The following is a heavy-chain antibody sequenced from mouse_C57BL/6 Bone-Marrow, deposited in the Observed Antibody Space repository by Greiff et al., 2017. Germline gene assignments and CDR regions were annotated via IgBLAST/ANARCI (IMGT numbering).Heavy chain of an antibody. CDR2: ISYDGSN. J-gene: IGHJ4*01. CDR1: GYSITTGSY. Sequence: VQLKESGPGLVKPSQSLSLTCSVSGYSITTGSYWNWIRQLPGNKLEWMGYISYDGSNNYNPSLKNRITITRDTSKIQFFLKVNSVTTEDTATYYCARGVDYWGQGTSVTVSS. V-gene: IGHV3-6*01. CDR3: ARGVDY.